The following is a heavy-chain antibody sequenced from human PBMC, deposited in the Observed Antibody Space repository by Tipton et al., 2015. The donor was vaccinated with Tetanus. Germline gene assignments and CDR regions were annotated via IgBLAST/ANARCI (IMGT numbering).Heavy chain of an antibody. V-gene: IGHV5-51*01. J-gene: IGHJ4*02. D-gene: IGHD2-8*01. Sequence: QLVQSGGEVKKPGESLKISCKGSGYIFNNYWIGWVRQKPGKGLEWMGIIYPGDSDTRYSPSFQGQVTISVDKSINTAYLQWSSLKASDPSMFSCARVHCTDGVCNFDFWGQGALVTVAS. CDR1: GYIFNNYW. CDR2: IYPGDSDT. CDR3: ARVHCTDGVCNFDF.